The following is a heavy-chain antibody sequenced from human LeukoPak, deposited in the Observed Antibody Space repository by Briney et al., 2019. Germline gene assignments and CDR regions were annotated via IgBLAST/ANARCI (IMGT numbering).Heavy chain of an antibody. Sequence: AGSLRLSCAASGFTFSSYAMSWVRQAPGKGLEWVSAISGSGGSTYYADSVKGRFTISRDNSKNTLYLQMNSLRAEDTAVYYCAKDLLKKNSYGYDYWGQGTLVTVSS. CDR1: GFTFSSYA. CDR3: AKDLLKKNSYGYDY. V-gene: IGHV3-23*01. CDR2: ISGSGGST. J-gene: IGHJ4*02. D-gene: IGHD5-18*01.